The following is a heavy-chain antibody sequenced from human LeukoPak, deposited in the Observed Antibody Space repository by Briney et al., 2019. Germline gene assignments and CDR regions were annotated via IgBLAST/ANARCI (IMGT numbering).Heavy chain of an antibody. CDR2: IVASSGAT. CDR1: GFNFNNYA. Sequence: GGSLRLSCAASGFNFNNYAMSWVRQAPGKGLEWVSHIVASSGATFYADSVKGRFTISRDHSKNTLYLQMNSLRAEDTALYYCAKGGSDYVEVGYFDSWGQGTLVTVSS. J-gene: IGHJ4*02. V-gene: IGHV3-23*01. D-gene: IGHD5-12*01. CDR3: AKGGSDYVEVGYFDS.